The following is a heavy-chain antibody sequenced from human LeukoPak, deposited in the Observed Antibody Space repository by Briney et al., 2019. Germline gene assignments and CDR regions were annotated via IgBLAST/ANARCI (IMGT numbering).Heavy chain of an antibody. Sequence: SETLSLTCAVYGGSFSGYNWNWIRQPPGKGLEWIGEINHSGSTNYNPSVKSRVTMSVDTSKNQFSLKLSSVTAADTAVYYCAREGRYYYDSSGYYFDWGEGTLVTVSS. V-gene: IGHV4-34*01. CDR2: INHSGST. CDR1: GGSFSGYN. J-gene: IGHJ4*02. CDR3: AREGRYYYDSSGYYFD. D-gene: IGHD3-22*01.